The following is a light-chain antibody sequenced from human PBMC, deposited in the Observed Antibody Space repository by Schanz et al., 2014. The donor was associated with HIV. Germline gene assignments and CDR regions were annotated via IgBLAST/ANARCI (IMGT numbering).Light chain of an antibody. CDR3: QQRNDWPRYT. CDR2: GAS. J-gene: IGKJ2*01. V-gene: IGKV3D-15*01. CDR1: QSVSSN. Sequence: EIGMTQSPATLSMSPGERVTLSCRASQSVSSNLAWYQQTPGQAPRLLIYGASSRATGTPDRFSGSGSGTDFTLTINSLEPEDFAIYYCQQRNDWPRYTFGQGTKLEI.